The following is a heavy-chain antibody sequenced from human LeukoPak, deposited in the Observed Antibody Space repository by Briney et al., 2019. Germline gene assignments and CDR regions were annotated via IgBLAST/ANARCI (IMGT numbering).Heavy chain of an antibody. CDR2: ISDDGSKR. V-gene: IGHV3-30*12. D-gene: IGHD5-18*01. CDR1: GFSFSSHG. J-gene: IGHJ4*02. CDR3: AKGRYNYDY. Sequence: GGSLRLSCAASGFSFSSHGMHWVRQAPGKGLEWVAVISDDGSKRYHADSVKGRFTISRDNSKNTLYLQLNSLRAEDTAIYYCAKGRYNYDYWGQGTLVTVSS.